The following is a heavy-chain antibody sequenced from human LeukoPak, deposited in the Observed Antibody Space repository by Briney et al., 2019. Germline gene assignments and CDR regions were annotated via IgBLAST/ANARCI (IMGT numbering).Heavy chain of an antibody. D-gene: IGHD6-6*01. CDR2: INQDGSVK. V-gene: IGHV3-7*01. CDR1: GFRFHDYA. J-gene: IGHJ4*02. CDR3: ARIGYSSSSMDY. Sequence: GGSLRLSCAASGFRFHDYAMTWVRQAPGKGLEWVANINQDGSVKYYVDSVKGRFTISRDNAKNSLYLRVNSLRAEDTAIYYCARIGYSSSSMDYWGQGTLVTVSS.